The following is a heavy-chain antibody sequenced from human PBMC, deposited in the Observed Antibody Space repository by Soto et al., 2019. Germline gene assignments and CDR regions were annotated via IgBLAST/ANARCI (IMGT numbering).Heavy chain of an antibody. CDR1: GYTFTGYY. CDR2: INPNSGGT. V-gene: IGHV1-2*04. Sequence: ASVKVSCKASGYTFTGYYMHWVRQAPGQGLEWKGWINPNSGGTNYAQKFQGWVTMTRDTSISTAYMELSRLRSDDTAVYYCARDRVVATINSYYYYGMDVWGQGTTVTVSS. J-gene: IGHJ6*02. D-gene: IGHD5-12*01. CDR3: ARDRVVATINSYYYYGMDV.